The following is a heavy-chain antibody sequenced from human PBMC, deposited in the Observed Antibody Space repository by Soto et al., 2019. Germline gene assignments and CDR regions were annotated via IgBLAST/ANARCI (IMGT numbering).Heavy chain of an antibody. CDR1: GFTFSSYS. J-gene: IGHJ4*02. CDR3: ARGNIVVVPAANSFDY. V-gene: IGHV3-21*01. CDR2: ISSSSSYI. D-gene: IGHD2-2*01. Sequence: GGSLRLSCAASGFTFSSYSMNWVRQAPGKGLEWVSSISSSSSYIYYADSVKGRFTISRDNAKNSLYLQMNSLGAEDTAVYYCARGNIVVVPAANSFDYWGQGTLVTVSS.